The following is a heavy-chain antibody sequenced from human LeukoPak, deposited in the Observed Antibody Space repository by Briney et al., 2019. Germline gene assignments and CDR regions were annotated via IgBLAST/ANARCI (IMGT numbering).Heavy chain of an antibody. CDR2: ISSSSSYI. D-gene: IGHD6-19*01. J-gene: IGHJ4*02. V-gene: IGHV3-21*01. CDR1: GFTFSSYS. Sequence: GGSLRLSCAASGFTFSSYSMNWVRQAPGKGLEWVSSISSSSSYIYYADSVKGRFTISRDNAKNSLYLQMNSLRAEDTAVYYCARVTIAVAGNRKLDYWGQGTLVTVSP. CDR3: ARVTIAVAGNRKLDY.